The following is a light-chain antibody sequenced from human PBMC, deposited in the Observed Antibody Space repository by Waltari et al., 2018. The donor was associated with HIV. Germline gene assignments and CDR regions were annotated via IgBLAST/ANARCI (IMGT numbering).Light chain of an antibody. Sequence: SYVLTQPPSVSVAPGKTARITCGGNKIGSKSVHWYQQKPGQAPVLVIYNESDRPSGIPERFSGSNSGNTATLTISRVEAGDEADYYCQVWDSSSDHPGVFGTGTKVTVL. J-gene: IGLJ1*01. V-gene: IGLV3-21*04. CDR2: NES. CDR1: KIGSKS. CDR3: QVWDSSSDHPGV.